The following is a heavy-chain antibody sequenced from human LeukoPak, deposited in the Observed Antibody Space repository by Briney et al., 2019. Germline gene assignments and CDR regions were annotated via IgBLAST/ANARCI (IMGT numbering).Heavy chain of an antibody. CDR3: ARTLPSYYYGSGSYYFDY. Sequence: GGSLRLSCTASGFTFSSYWMHWVRQAPGKGLVWVSRINSDGRTTIYADSVKGRITISRDNAKDTVYLQMNSLRAEDTAVYYCARTLPSYYYGSGSYYFDYWGQGTLVTVSS. CDR1: GFTFSSYW. CDR2: INSDGRTT. D-gene: IGHD3-10*01. J-gene: IGHJ4*02. V-gene: IGHV3-74*01.